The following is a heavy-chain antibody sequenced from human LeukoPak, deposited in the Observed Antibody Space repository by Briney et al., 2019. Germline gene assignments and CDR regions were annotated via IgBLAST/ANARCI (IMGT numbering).Heavy chain of an antibody. J-gene: IGHJ4*02. Sequence: SETLSLTCAVYGGSFSGYYWSWIRQPPGKGLEWIGEINHSGGTNYNPSLKSRVTISVDTSKNQFSLKLSSVTAADTAVYYCARHVSLANWGSSGLVIDCWGQGTLVTVSS. CDR1: GGSFSGYY. D-gene: IGHD7-27*01. CDR2: INHSGGT. CDR3: ARHVSLANWGSSGLVIDC. V-gene: IGHV4-34*01.